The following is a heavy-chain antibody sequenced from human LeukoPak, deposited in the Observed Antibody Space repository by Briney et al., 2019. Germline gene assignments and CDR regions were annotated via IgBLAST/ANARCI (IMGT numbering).Heavy chain of an antibody. J-gene: IGHJ4*02. CDR2: ISAHSGNT. V-gene: IGHV1-18*01. D-gene: IGHD3-22*01. Sequence: EASVKVSCKASGYTLTNYGISWVRQAPGQGLEWMGWISAHSGNTNYAQKFQDRFTMTTDTSTSTAYMELRSLRSDDAAVYYCARDMYYYDSSGFYYGYWGQGTLVTVSS. CDR1: GYTLTNYG. CDR3: ARDMYYYDSSGFYYGY.